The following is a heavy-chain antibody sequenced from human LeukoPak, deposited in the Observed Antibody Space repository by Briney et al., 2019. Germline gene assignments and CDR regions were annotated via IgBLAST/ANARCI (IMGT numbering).Heavy chain of an antibody. CDR2: ISSSSSYI. CDR1: GFTFSSYS. D-gene: IGHD2/OR15-2a*01. CDR3: ARGIGLHPYMDV. J-gene: IGHJ6*03. Sequence: PGGSLRLSCAASGFTFSSYSMNWVRQAPGKGVEWVSSISSSSSYIYYADSEKGRFTISRDNAKNSLYLQMNSLRAEDTAVYYCARGIGLHPYMDVWGKGTTVTVSS. V-gene: IGHV3-21*01.